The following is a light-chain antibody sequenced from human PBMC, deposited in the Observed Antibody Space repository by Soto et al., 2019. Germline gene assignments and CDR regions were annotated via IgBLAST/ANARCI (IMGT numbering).Light chain of an antibody. CDR2: DVS. CDR1: SSDVGRYNY. V-gene: IGLV2-11*01. CDR3: CSYAGSPYV. J-gene: IGLJ1*01. Sequence: QSALTQPLSVSGSPGQSVTISCTGTSSDVGRYNYVSWYQHHPGKAPKLMIYDVSTRPSGVPDRFSGSKSGTTASLTISGLQAEDEADYYCCSYAGSPYVFGTGTKVTVL.